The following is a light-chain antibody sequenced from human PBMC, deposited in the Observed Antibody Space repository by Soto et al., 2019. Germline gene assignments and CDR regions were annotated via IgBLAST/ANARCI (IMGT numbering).Light chain of an antibody. J-gene: IGLJ3*02. CDR3: QSWGSAFRV. Sequence: QPVLTQPPSASASLGASVKLTCTLGGGRTDFVVAWHQFQPDKGPRFLLKLNPDGGHVKGDGIPDRFSGSSSGAERYLTISGLQSDDEAVYYCQSWGSAFRVFGGGTKLTVL. V-gene: IGLV4-69*01. CDR2: LNPDGGH. CDR1: GGRTDFV.